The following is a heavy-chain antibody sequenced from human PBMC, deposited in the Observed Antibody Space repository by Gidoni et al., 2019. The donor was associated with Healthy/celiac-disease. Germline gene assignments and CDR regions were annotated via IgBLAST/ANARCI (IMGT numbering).Heavy chain of an antibody. CDR2: IYSSGST. V-gene: IGHV4-39*07. CDR1: GGPISSSSYY. Sequence: QLQLQESGPGLVKPSETLYLNCTVSGGPISSSSYYWGWLRQPPGKGLEWIGSIYSSGSTYYNPSLKSRVTISLDTSKNQFSLKLSSVTAADTAVYYCARPEYCGGYCYPWWFDPWGQGTLVTVSS. CDR3: ARPEYCGGYCYPWWFDP. D-gene: IGHD2-21*02. J-gene: IGHJ5*02.